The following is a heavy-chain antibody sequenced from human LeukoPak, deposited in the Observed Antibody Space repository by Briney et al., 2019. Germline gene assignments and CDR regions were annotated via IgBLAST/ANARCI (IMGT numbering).Heavy chain of an antibody. CDR1: GFTFSSYG. CDR2: ISYDGSNK. V-gene: IGHV3-30*18. D-gene: IGHD1-14*01. Sequence: GGSLRLPCAASGFTFSSYGMHWVRQAPGKGLEWVAVISYDGSNKYYADSVKGRFTISRDNSKNTLYLQMNSLRAEDTAVYYCAKTFNRRTGYDYWGQGTLVTVSS. CDR3: AKTFNRRTGYDY. J-gene: IGHJ4*02.